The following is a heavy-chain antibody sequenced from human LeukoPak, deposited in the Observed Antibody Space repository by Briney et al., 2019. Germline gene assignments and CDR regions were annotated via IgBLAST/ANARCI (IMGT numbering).Heavy chain of an antibody. CDR2: IYSGGST. V-gene: IGHV3-23*05. CDR1: GFTFSSYA. Sequence: TGGSLRLSCAASGFTFSSYAMSWVRQAPGKGLDWVSTIYSGGSTYYADSVRGRFTISRDNSKNTLYLQMISLRAEDTAVYYCARGLNYDYVWGSYRCFDYWGQGTLVTVSS. CDR3: ARGLNYDYVWGSYRCFDY. J-gene: IGHJ4*02. D-gene: IGHD3-16*02.